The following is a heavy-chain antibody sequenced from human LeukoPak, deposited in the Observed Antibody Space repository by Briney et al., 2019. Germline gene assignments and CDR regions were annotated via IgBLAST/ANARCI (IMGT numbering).Heavy chain of an antibody. J-gene: IGHJ5*01. CDR3: ARDSSGHCSGGPCLAPNDDWFDS. V-gene: IGHV3-20*04. D-gene: IGHD2-15*01. CDR1: GFTFDDYG. Sequence: GGSLRLSCAASGFTFDDYGMSWVRHAPGKGLEWVSGINWNGGSTVYADSVKGRFTISRDNAKNSLYMHMNSLRAEDTAVYYCARDSSGHCSGGPCLAPNDDWFDSWGQGTLVTVSS. CDR2: INWNGGST.